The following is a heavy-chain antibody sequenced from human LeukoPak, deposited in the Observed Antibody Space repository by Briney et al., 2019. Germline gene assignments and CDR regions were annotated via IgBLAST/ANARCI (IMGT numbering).Heavy chain of an antibody. V-gene: IGHV3-30*04. CDR2: ISYDGSNK. CDR3: ATLAAAAHLLH. D-gene: IGHD6-13*01. CDR1: GFTFRSYA. Sequence: GGSLRLSCGASGFTFRSYAMHWVRQAPGKGLEWVAFISYDGSNKYYADSVKGRFTISRDNAKNSLYLQMNSLRAEDTAVYYCATLAAAAHLLHWGQGTLVTVSS. J-gene: IGHJ1*01.